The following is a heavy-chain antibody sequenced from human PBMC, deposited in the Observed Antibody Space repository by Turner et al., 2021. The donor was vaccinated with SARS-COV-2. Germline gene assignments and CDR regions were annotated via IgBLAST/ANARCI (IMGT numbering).Heavy chain of an antibody. CDR1: GFTVSRNY. Sequence: EVQLVESGGGLIQPGGSLRLSCAASGFTVSRNYMSWVRHAAGKGLEWVSVIYSGGSTYYADSVKGRFTISRDNSKNTLYLQMNSLRAEDTAVYYCARDYGDYYFDYWGQGTLVTVSS. J-gene: IGHJ4*02. CDR2: IYSGGST. CDR3: ARDYGDYYFDY. V-gene: IGHV3-53*01. D-gene: IGHD4-17*01.